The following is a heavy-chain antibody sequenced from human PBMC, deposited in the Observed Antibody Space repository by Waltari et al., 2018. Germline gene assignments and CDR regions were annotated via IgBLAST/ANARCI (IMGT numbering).Heavy chain of an antibody. J-gene: IGHJ4*02. CDR3: ARLVLGGKAEH. CDR1: GHAFISDW. D-gene: IGHD2-15*01. CDR2: IDPVNSHT. V-gene: IGHV5-51*01. Sequence: EVQVVQSGAEEKKRGESLKISCQRSGHAFISDWVGWVRQRPGQGLEWVGMIDPVNSHTRFSPSFQGQVTISADKSISTAYLQWSSLKASDTAMYYCARLVLGGKAEHWGQGTLVTVSS.